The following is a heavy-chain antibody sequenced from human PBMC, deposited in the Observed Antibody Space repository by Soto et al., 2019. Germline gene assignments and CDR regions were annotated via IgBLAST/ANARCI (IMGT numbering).Heavy chain of an antibody. V-gene: IGHV3-30-3*01. Sequence: GGSLRLSCAASGFTFSRHAMHWVRQAPGKGLEWVSVISYDGTNKFYADSVKGRFTISRDNYRNTFYLQMNSLRGDDTAVYYCARDYCDRTTCLPGFDLWGQGTPVTVSS. D-gene: IGHD3-22*01. CDR2: ISYDGTNK. CDR3: ARDYCDRTTCLPGFDL. J-gene: IGHJ4*02. CDR1: GFTFSRHA.